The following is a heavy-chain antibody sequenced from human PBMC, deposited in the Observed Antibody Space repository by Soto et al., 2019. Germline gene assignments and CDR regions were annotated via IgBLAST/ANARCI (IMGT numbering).Heavy chain of an antibody. J-gene: IGHJ4*02. V-gene: IGHV3-11*01. CDR2: ISGNGEII. CDR1: GFTFSDYY. CDR3: ARGMAKKNFDV. Sequence: PGGSLRLSCAASGFTFSDYYIHWIRRAPGKGLEWISYISGNGEIIQYAASAKGRFTISRQNSKNTLYLQMNSLSIDDTAMYYCARGMAKKNFDVWGQGTRVTVSS.